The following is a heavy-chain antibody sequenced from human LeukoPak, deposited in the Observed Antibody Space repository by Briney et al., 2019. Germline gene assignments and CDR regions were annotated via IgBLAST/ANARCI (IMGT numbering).Heavy chain of an antibody. CDR3: ARDLRWYRGSYLEGYFDY. V-gene: IGHV1-2*02. D-gene: IGHD1-26*01. J-gene: IGHJ4*02. CDR2: IIPNSGDT. CDR1: GYTFTDYY. Sequence: GASVKVSCKTSGYTFTDYYTHWVRQAPGQGLEWMGWIIPNSGDTNYAQKFQGRVTLTRDTSTSTAYMELSGLRYDDTAIYYCARDLRWYRGSYLEGYFDYWGQGTLVTVSS.